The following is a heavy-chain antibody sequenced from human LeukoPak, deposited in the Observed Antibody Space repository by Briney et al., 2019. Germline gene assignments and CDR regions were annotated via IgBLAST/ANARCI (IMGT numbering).Heavy chain of an antibody. CDR1: GGSINNYY. CDR2: IYTSGGT. V-gene: IGHV4-4*07. CDR3: ARVNYYYYYMDV. Sequence: SETLSLTCTVSGGSINNYYWSWIRQPAGKGLEWIGRIYTSGGTNYNPSLKSRVTMSVDTSKNQFSLKLSSVTAADTAFYYCARVNYYYYYMDVWGKGTTVTISS. J-gene: IGHJ6*03.